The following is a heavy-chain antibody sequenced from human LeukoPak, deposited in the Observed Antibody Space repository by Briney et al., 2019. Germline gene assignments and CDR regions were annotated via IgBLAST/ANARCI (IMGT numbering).Heavy chain of an antibody. D-gene: IGHD3-22*01. CDR3: ARAYYDSSGYRSGGPFDI. CDR2: IPYDGSNK. Sequence: PGGSLRLSCAASGFTFSSYAMHWVRQAPGKGLEWVAVIPYDGSNKYYADSVKGRFTISRDNSKNTLYLQMNSLRAEDTAVYYCARAYYDSSGYRSGGPFDIWGQGTMVTVSS. CDR1: GFTFSSYA. V-gene: IGHV3-30-3*01. J-gene: IGHJ3*02.